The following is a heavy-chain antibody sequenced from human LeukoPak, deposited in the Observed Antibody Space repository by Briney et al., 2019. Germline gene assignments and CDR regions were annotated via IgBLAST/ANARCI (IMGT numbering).Heavy chain of an antibody. J-gene: IGHJ4*02. D-gene: IGHD3-3*01. Sequence: SETLPLTCTVSDASISSIGYHWSWVRQLPGKGLDWIGYIDYIGTAYYNPSLKSRVTISLDRSKNQFSLKLTSVTAADTAVYYCASYPYDFWSGYRYFDYWGPGTVVTVSS. V-gene: IGHV4-31*03. CDR1: DASISSIGYH. CDR3: ASYPYDFWSGYRYFDY. CDR2: IDYIGTA.